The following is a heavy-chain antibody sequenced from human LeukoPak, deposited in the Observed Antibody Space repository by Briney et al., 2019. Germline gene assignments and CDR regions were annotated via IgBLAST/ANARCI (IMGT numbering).Heavy chain of an antibody. V-gene: IGHV3-21*01. CDR2: ITGSNYI. Sequence: GGSLRLSCAASGFTFSNYNMNWVRQAPGKGLEWVSLITGSNYIYYADSVKGRFTISRDDAKNSLYLQMNSLRPEDTAVYYCAGGVIYHDAFDIWGQGTMVIVSS. D-gene: IGHD3-10*01. CDR3: AGGVIYHDAFDI. CDR1: GFTFSNYN. J-gene: IGHJ3*02.